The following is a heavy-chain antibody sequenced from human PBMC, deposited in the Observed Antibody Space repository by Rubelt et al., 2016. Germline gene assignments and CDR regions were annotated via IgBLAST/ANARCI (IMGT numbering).Heavy chain of an antibody. CDR1: SYA. D-gene: IGHD4-23*01. J-gene: IGHJ6*02. CDR2: IIPIFGTA. CDR3: ATDPPNSPYYYYGMDV. V-gene: IGHV1-69*01. Sequence: SYAISWVRQAPGQGLEWVGGIIPIFGTATYAQKFQGRVTITADESTSTAYMELSSLRSEDTAVYYCATDPPNSPYYYYGMDVWGQGTTVTVSS.